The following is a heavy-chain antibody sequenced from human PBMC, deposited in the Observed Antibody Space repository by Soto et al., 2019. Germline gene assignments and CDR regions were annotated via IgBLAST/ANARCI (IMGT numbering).Heavy chain of an antibody. CDR2: INPNSGGT. J-gene: IGHJ4*02. CDR1: GYAFIAYH. Sequence: QVQMLQSGAEVKKPGASVKVSCKASGYAFIAYHMHWVRQAPVQGLEWMGWINPNSGGTNFAQKFQDWITMTRDTSINTVYMELRRLKSDDTAVYYCARGQGSGWYEDLDYWGQGTLVTVSS. V-gene: IGHV1-2*04. D-gene: IGHD6-19*01. CDR3: ARGQGSGWYEDLDY.